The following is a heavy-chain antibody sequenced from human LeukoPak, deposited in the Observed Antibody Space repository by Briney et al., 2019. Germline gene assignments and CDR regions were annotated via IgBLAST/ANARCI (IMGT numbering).Heavy chain of an antibody. Sequence: GGSLRLSCAASGFTVSSNYMCWVRQAPGKGLEWVSIIYSGGNTYYADSVKGRFTTSRDNSKNTLYLQMNSLRVEDTAVYYCATTRGSSFDYWGQGTLVTVSS. CDR2: IYSGGNT. CDR3: ATTRGSSFDY. V-gene: IGHV3-53*01. CDR1: GFTVSSNY. J-gene: IGHJ4*02. D-gene: IGHD3-10*01.